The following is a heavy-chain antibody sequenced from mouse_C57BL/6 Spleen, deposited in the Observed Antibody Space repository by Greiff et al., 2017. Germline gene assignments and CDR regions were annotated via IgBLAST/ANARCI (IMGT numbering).Heavy chain of an antibody. D-gene: IGHD2-2*01. J-gene: IGHJ4*01. V-gene: IGHV5-9-1*02. Sequence: EVHLVESGEGLVKPGGSLKLSCAASGFTFSSYAMSWVRQTPEKRLEWVAYISSGGDYIYYADTVKGRFTISRDNARNTLYLQMSSLKSEDTAMYYCTSEGYDDYAMDYWGQGTSVTVSS. CDR1: GFTFSSYA. CDR2: ISSGGDYI. CDR3: TSEGYDDYAMDY.